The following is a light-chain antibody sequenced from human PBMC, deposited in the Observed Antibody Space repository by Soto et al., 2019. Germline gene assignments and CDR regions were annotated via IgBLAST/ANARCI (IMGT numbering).Light chain of an antibody. CDR1: QDISNY. J-gene: IGKJ1*01. V-gene: IGKV1-33*01. CDR2: DAS. CDR3: QQYGTLPSA. Sequence: DIQMTQSPSSLSASVGDRVTITCQASQDISNYLNWYQQKPGKPPKLLNYDASNSKTGVQSRFSGSGSGTDFTVMISSLRPEDMATYYCQQYGTLPSAFGQGTKVEI.